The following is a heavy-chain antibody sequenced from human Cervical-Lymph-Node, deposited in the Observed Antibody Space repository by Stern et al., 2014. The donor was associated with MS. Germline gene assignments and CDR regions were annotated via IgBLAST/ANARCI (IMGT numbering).Heavy chain of an antibody. V-gene: IGHV3-53*01. CDR2: ITNVGSP. D-gene: IGHD1-1*01. J-gene: IGHJ4*02. CDR1: GFTGSRDY. Sequence: EVQLVESGGGVIQPGGSLRLSCTASGFTGSRDYMTWVRQAPGEGLEWVSLITNVGSPFYTDSVKGRFTISRDDSKNTVYLHMTSLRAEDTAMYYCARDTSSPERSDWWGQGTLVTVSS. CDR3: ARDTSSPERSDW.